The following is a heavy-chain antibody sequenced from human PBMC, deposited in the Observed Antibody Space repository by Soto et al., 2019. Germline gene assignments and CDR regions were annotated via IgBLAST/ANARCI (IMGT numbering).Heavy chain of an antibody. CDR2: IVVGSGNT. V-gene: IGHV1-58*02. J-gene: IGHJ6*03. D-gene: IGHD2-2*01. CDR3: AAGGQLNYYYYYMDV. CDR1: GFTITSSA. Sequence: ASAKVSCKASGFTITSSAMQWVRQARGQRLEWIGWIVVGSGNTNYAQKFQERVTITRDMSTSTAYMELSSLRSEDTAVYYCAAGGQLNYYYYYMDVWGKGTTVTVSS.